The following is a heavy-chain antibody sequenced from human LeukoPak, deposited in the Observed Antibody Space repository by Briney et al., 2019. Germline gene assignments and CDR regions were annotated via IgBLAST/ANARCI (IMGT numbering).Heavy chain of an antibody. D-gene: IGHD3-10*01. CDR2: INNGGSST. Sequence: GGSLRLSCGASGFTFSSYWMHWVRQAPGKGLVWVSRINNGGSSTSYADSVQGRFTISRDNAKNTLYLQMNSLRAEDTALYYCARVARGDYYYYYMDVWGKGTTVTVSS. V-gene: IGHV3-74*01. CDR1: GFTFSSYW. CDR3: ARVARGDYYYYYMDV. J-gene: IGHJ6*03.